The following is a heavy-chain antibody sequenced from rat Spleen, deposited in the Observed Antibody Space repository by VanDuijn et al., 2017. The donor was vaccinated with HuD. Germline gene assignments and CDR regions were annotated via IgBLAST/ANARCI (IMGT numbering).Heavy chain of an antibody. Sequence: EVQLQESGPGLVKPSQSLSLTCSVTGYSITSSYRWNWIRKFPGNKLEWMGYIDNGGSTNYNPSLRSRISITRDTSKNQFFLQLNSVTTEDTATYYCARSTTVDYWGQGVMVTVSS. J-gene: IGHJ2*01. V-gene: IGHV3-3*01. D-gene: IGHD1-1*01. CDR1: GYSITSSYR. CDR3: ARSTTVDY. CDR2: IDNGGST.